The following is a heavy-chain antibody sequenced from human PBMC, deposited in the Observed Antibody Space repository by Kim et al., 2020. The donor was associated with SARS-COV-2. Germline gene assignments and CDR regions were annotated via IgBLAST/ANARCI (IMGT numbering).Heavy chain of an antibody. D-gene: IGHD3-9*01. Sequence: SVKVSCKASGGTFSSYAISWVRQAPGQGLEWMGGIIPIFGTANYAQKFQGRVKITADESTSTAYMELSSLRSEDSAVYYCARGRYDILTGYYNYYYGMDVWGQGTTVTVSS. CDR1: GGTFSSYA. CDR2: IIPIFGTA. J-gene: IGHJ6*02. CDR3: ARGRYDILTGYYNYYYGMDV. V-gene: IGHV1-69*13.